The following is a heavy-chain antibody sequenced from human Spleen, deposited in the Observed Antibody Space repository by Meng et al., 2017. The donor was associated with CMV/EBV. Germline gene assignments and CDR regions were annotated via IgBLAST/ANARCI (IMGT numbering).Heavy chain of an antibody. CDR3: ARCLDSSSWYTLDYYGMDV. Sequence: GESLKISCAASGFTFSSYSMNWVRQAPGKGLEWVSSISSSSSYIYYADSVKGRFTISRDNAKNSLYLQMNSLRAEDTAVYYCARCLDSSSWYTLDYYGMDVWGQGTTVTVSS. D-gene: IGHD6-13*01. J-gene: IGHJ6*02. V-gene: IGHV3-21*01. CDR1: GFTFSSYS. CDR2: ISSSSSYI.